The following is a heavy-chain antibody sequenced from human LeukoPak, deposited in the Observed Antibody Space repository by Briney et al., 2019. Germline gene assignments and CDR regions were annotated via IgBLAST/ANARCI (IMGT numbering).Heavy chain of an antibody. V-gene: IGHV4-38-2*02. CDR1: GYCISSGSL. CDR3: ARGLTYYDFWSGHQPGTSYMAV. Sequence: SETLSHIRSVSGYCISSGSLLGLIRQPPGKGLEWIGSIYHSGRTYYNPSLKSRVTLSLDTTKNQFSLKLSSVTAADTAVYYCARGLTYYDFWSGHQPGTSYMAVCRKRPTVTVSS. D-gene: IGHD3-3*01. J-gene: IGHJ6*03. CDR2: IYHSGRT.